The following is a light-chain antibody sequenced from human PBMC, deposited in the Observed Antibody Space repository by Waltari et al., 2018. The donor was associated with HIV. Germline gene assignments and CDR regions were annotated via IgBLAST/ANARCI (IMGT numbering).Light chain of an antibody. V-gene: IGKV3-11*01. CDR2: DST. J-gene: IGKJ4*01. CDR1: QSVSSY. Sequence: ELVLTQSPATLSFSPGERATLSCRASQSVSSYLAWYQQKPGQAPRLLIYDSTHRATGIPARFSGSGSTTDFTLTISSLEPEDFGVYYCQQRHNWPPLTFGGGTKVEIK. CDR3: QQRHNWPPLT.